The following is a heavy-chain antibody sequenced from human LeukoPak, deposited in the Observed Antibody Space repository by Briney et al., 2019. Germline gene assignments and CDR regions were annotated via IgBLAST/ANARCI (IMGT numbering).Heavy chain of an antibody. V-gene: IGHV4-59*01. Sequence: SETLSLTCTVSGGSISSYYWSWIRQPPGKGLEWIGYIYYSGSTNYNPSLKSRVTISVDTSKNQFSLRLNSVTAADTAVYYCARDLGSYRGWFDPWGQGTLVTVSS. CDR1: GGSISSYY. J-gene: IGHJ5*02. CDR2: IYYSGST. D-gene: IGHD3-16*02. CDR3: ARDLGSYRGWFDP.